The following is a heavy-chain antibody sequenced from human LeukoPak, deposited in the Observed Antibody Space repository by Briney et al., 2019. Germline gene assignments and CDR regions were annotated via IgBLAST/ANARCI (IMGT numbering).Heavy chain of an antibody. CDR1: GFTFSSYW. Sequence: GGSLRLSCAASGFTFSSYWMHWVRQAPGKGLVWVSRINSDGSSTNYADSVKGRFTISRDNAKNSLYLQMNSLRDEDTAVYYCARTWRDGYNYWGQGTLVTVSS. CDR2: INSDGSST. D-gene: IGHD5-24*01. J-gene: IGHJ4*02. CDR3: ARTWRDGYNY. V-gene: IGHV3-74*01.